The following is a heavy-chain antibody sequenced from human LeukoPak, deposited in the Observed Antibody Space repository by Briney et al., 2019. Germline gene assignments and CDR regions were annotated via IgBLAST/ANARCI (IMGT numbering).Heavy chain of an antibody. D-gene: IGHD6-19*01. CDR2: IYYSGST. J-gene: IGHJ6*02. CDR1: GGSISSGDYY. CDR3: ARSEWLRGMDV. Sequence: SETLSLTCTVSGGSISSGDYYWSWIRQPPGKGLEWIGYIYYSGSTYYNPSLKSRVTISVDTSKNQFSLKLSSVTAADTAVYYCARSEWLRGMDVWGQGPRSPSP. V-gene: IGHV4-30-4*01.